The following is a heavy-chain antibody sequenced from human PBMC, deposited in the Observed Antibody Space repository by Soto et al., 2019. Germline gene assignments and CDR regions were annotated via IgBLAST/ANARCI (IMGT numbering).Heavy chain of an antibody. CDR1: GYTFIGYF. D-gene: IGHD2-8*01. CDR3: ARSGVLGYCSNGICLPAAFDI. Sequence: ASVKVSCKTSGYTFIGYFIHWVRQAPGQGLEWMGWINPNNGDTNYAQKFQGWDTMTRHTSISTAYMELSRLRSDDTAIYYCARSGVLGYCSNGICLPAAFDIWGQGTMVTVSS. CDR2: INPNNGDT. J-gene: IGHJ3*02. V-gene: IGHV1-2*04.